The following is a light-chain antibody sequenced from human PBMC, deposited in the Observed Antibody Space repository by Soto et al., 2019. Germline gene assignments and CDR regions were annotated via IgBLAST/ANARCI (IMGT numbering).Light chain of an antibody. CDR2: GAS. CDR1: QSVSSSY. Sequence: EIVLTQSPGTLSLSPGERATLSCRASQSVSSSYLAWYQQTPGQAPRLLIYGASSRATGIPDRFSGSGSGTDFTLTINRLEPEDFAVYYCQQYGSSPTFGPGTKVDIK. CDR3: QQYGSSPT. V-gene: IGKV3-20*01. J-gene: IGKJ3*01.